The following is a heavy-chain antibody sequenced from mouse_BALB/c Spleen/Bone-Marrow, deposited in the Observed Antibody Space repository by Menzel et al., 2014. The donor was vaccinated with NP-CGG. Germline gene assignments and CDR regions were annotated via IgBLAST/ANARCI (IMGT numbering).Heavy chain of an antibody. J-gene: IGHJ2*01. CDR2: ISSGGSYT. CDR1: GFTFSSYA. CDR3: ARDSSGYFDY. V-gene: IGHV5-9-4*01. Sequence: EVQGVESGGGLVKPGGSLKLSCAASGFTFSSYAMSGVRQSPEKRLEWVAEISSGGSYTYYPDTVTGRFTISRDNAKNTLYLEMSSLRSEDTAMYYCARDSSGYFDYWGQGTTLTVSS. D-gene: IGHD3-2*02.